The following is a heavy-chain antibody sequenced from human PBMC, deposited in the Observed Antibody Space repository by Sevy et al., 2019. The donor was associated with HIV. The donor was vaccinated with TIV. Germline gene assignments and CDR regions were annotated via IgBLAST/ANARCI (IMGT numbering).Heavy chain of an antibody. V-gene: IGHV3-7*01. CDR3: ARAFRGHSGYDPRDAFDI. Sequence: GGSLRLSCAASGFTFSSYWMSWVRQAPGKGLEWVANIKQDGSEKYYVDSVKGRFTISRDNAKNSLYLQMNSLRAEDTAVYYCARAFRGHSGYDPRDAFDIWGQGTMVTVSS. D-gene: IGHD5-12*01. CDR1: GFTFSSYW. CDR2: IKQDGSEK. J-gene: IGHJ3*02.